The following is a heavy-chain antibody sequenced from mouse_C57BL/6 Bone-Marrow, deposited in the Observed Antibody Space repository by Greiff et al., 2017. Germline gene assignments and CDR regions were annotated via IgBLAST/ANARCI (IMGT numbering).Heavy chain of an antibody. CDR1: GYSFTDYN. J-gene: IGHJ4*01. V-gene: IGHV1-39*01. Sequence: QLQESGPELVKPGASVKISCKASGYSFTDYNMNWVKQSNGKSLEWIGVINPNYGTTSYNQKFKGKATLTVDQSSRTAYMPLNSLTSEDSAVYYCARGYDYDYAMDYWGQGTSVTVSS. CDR2: INPNYGTT. CDR3: ARGYDYDYAMDY. D-gene: IGHD2-4*01.